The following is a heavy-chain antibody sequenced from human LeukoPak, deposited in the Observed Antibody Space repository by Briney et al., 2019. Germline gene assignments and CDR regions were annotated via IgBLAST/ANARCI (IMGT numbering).Heavy chain of an antibody. Sequence: ASVKVSCKATGYTSTSYSITWVRRAPGQGLEWMGWISPSNGDTRYAQKFRDRVTMSTDTSTTTVYMELRSLTSDDTAIYYCARDSGWELRDFFFHEGGQGSLVTVSS. V-gene: IGHV1-18*04. CDR2: ISPSNGDT. CDR1: GYTSTSYS. D-gene: IGHD1-26*01. CDR3: ARDSGWELRDFFFHE. J-gene: IGHJ4*02.